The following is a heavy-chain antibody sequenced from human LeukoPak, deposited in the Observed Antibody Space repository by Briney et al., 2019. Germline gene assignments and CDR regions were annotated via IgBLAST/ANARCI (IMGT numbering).Heavy chain of an antibody. CDR1: GYTFTSYT. J-gene: IGHJ6*03. V-gene: IGHV1-3*02. Sequence: ASVSVSYRASGYTFTSYTIHWVRPAPGQRLEGMGWSNARNGNTKYSQEFQGRVTITRDTSASTAYMELSRLRSDDTAVYYCAREQLERRPGDYYYYMDVWGKGTTVIVSS. CDR3: AREQLERRPGDYYYYMDV. CDR2: SNARNGNT. D-gene: IGHD1-1*01.